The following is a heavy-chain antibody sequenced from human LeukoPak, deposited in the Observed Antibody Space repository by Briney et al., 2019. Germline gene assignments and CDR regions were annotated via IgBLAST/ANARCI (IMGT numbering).Heavy chain of an antibody. CDR1: GFTFSSYE. J-gene: IGHJ4*02. CDR2: ISSSGSTI. V-gene: IGHV3-48*03. Sequence: GGSLRLSCAASGFTFSSYEMNWVRQAPGKGLEWVSYISSSGSTIYYADSVKGRFTISRDNAKNSLYLQMNSLRAEDTAVYYCARDPFYYGSGEFDYWGQGTLVTVSS. CDR3: ARDPFYYGSGEFDY. D-gene: IGHD3-10*01.